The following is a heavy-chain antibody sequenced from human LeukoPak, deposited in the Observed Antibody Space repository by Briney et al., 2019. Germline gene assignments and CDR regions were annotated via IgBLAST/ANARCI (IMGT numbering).Heavy chain of an antibody. CDR3: AKNRGGYGDHEYFQH. CDR2: ISSSSSYI. D-gene: IGHD4-17*01. J-gene: IGHJ1*01. Sequence: GGSLRLSCAASGFTFSSYSMNWVRQAPGKGLEWVSSISSSSSYIYYADSVKGRFTISRDNSKNTLYLQMNSLRAEDTAVYYCAKNRGGYGDHEYFQHWGQGTLVTVSS. CDR1: GFTFSSYS. V-gene: IGHV3-21*04.